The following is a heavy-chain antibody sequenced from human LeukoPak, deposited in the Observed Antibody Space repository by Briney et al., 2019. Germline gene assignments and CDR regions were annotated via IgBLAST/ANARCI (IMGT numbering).Heavy chain of an antibody. V-gene: IGHV1-2*04. J-gene: IGHJ6*02. CDR3: ARDLAGTAAGTHGMDV. CDR2: INPNSGDS. Sequence: ASVKVCCKASGYTFTSNDINWVRQAPGQGPEWMGWINPNSGDSGFAQKFQGWVTMTRDTSISTAYMELSRLRSDDTPVYYCARDLAGTAAGTHGMDVWGQGTTVTVSS. CDR1: GYTFTSND. D-gene: IGHD6-13*01.